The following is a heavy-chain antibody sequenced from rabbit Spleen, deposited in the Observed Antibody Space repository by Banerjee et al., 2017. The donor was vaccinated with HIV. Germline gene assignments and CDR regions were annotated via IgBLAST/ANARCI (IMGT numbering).Heavy chain of an antibody. V-gene: IGHV1S40*01. CDR3: ARDLTDVIGWNFGW. CDR1: GFDLSSYYY. CDR2: IYTGDGGT. J-gene: IGHJ6*01. Sequence: QSLEESGGDLVKPGASLTLTCTASGFDLSSYYYMCWVRQAPGKGLEWIACIYTGDGGTYYASWAKGRFTISKTSSTTVTLQMTSLTAADTATYFCARDLTDVIGWNFGWWGPGTLRHRL. D-gene: IGHD4-1*01.